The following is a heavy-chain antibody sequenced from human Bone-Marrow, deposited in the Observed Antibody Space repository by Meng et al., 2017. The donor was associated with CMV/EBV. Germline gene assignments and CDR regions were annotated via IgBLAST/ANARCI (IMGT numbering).Heavy chain of an antibody. CDR2: TRNKANSYTT. D-gene: IGHD2-15*01. J-gene: IGHJ5*02. CDR1: GFTFSTYS. V-gene: IGHV3-72*01. Sequence: GGSLRLSCAASGFTFSTYSMNWVRQAPGKGLEWVGRTRNKANSYTTEYAASVKGRFTISRDDSKNSLYLQMNSLKTEDTAVYYCARDLTNNCSGGSCYRWFDPWGQGTLVSVSS. CDR3: ARDLTNNCSGGSCYRWFDP.